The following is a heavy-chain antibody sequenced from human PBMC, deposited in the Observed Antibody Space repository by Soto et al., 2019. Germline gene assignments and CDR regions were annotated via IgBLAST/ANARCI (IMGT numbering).Heavy chain of an antibody. Sequence: EVQLLESGGGLVQPGGSLRLSCAASGFTFNNYAMTWVRQAPGKGLEWVLAISGGGDTTSYADSVKGRFTVPRDGSKNTLYLQMSSLRAEDTALYYCAKGRGGSGSLTPRVDFWGQGTLVTVSS. CDR1: GFTFNNYA. V-gene: IGHV3-23*01. CDR2: ISGGGDTT. CDR3: AKGRGGSGSLTPRVDF. D-gene: IGHD3-10*01. J-gene: IGHJ4*02.